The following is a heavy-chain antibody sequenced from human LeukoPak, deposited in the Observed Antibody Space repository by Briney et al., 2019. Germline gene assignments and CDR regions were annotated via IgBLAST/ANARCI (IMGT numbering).Heavy chain of an antibody. CDR1: GFTFSNYG. CDR2: IEYDGSNK. CDR3: AKDRGGYYDSSGYGGPY. V-gene: IGHV3-30*02. J-gene: IGHJ4*02. D-gene: IGHD3-22*01. Sequence: GGSLRLSCAASGFTFSNYGMHWVRQAPGKGLEWVAFIEYDGSNKYYADSVKGRFTISRDNSKNTLYLQMNSLRAEDTAVYYCAKDRGGYYDSSGYGGPYWGQGTLVTVSS.